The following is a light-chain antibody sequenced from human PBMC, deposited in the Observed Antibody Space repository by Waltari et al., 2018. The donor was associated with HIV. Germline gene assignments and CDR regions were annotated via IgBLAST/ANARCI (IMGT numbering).Light chain of an antibody. Sequence: QSVLTQPPSASGTPGQRATISCFGSNSNIGSNYVYWYQQLPGMAPKLLIYKNNPRPSGVPDRFSGPKSGTSAALAISGLRSEDEADYYCAAWDDRLNLVFGGGTKLTVL. CDR3: AAWDDRLNLV. CDR2: KNN. CDR1: NSNIGSNY. V-gene: IGLV1-47*01. J-gene: IGLJ2*01.